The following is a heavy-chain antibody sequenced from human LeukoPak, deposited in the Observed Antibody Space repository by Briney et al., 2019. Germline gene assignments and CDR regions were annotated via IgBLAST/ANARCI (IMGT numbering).Heavy chain of an antibody. J-gene: IGHJ4*02. CDR3: AKPNTGSGWYLDY. D-gene: IGHD6-19*01. CDR1: GFTFSSYA. V-gene: IGHV3-23*01. Sequence: GGSLILSCAASGFTFSSYAMSWVRQAPGKGLEWVSAISGSGGSTYYADSVKGRFTISRDNSKNTLYLQMNSLRAEDTAVYYCAKPNTGSGWYLDYWGQGTLVTVSS. CDR2: ISGSGGST.